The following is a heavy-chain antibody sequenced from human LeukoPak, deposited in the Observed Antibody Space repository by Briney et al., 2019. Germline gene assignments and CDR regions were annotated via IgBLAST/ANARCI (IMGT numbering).Heavy chain of an antibody. D-gene: IGHD1-1*01. CDR2: ISWNSGSI. J-gene: IGHJ4*02. V-gene: IGHV3-9*01. CDR3: ARVGNWNDRGDY. CDR1: GFTFDDYA. Sequence: GRSLRLSCAASGFTFDDYAMHWVRQAPGKGLEWVSGISWNSGSIGYADSVKGRYTISRDNAKNSLYLQMNSLRAEDTAVYYCARVGNWNDRGDYWGQGTLVTVSS.